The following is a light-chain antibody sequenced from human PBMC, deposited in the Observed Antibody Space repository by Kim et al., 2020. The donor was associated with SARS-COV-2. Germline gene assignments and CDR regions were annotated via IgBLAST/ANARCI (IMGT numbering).Light chain of an antibody. Sequence: QSVLTQPPSLSAAPGETVTISCSGSTSNIGNNYVSWYQHFPGTPPKLLIHDSDKRPSGVPDRFSGSKSGTSATLRITELQTGDEADYYCGTWDSNLDIAVFGEGTKLTVL. CDR2: DSD. V-gene: IGLV1-51*01. CDR3: GTWDSNLDIAV. J-gene: IGLJ3*02. CDR1: TSNIGNNY.